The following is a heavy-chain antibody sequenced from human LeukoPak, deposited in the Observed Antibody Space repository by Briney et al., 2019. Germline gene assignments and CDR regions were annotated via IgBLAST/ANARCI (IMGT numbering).Heavy chain of an antibody. J-gene: IGHJ5*02. CDR1: GGSISSGGYY. Sequence: SETLSLTCTVSGGSISSGGYYWSWIRQHPGKGLEWIGYIYYSGSTYYNPSLKSRVTISVDTSKNQFSLKLSSVTAADTAVYYCARSGQLLWRNPNSNWFDPWGQGTLVTVSS. CDR3: ARSGQLLWRNPNSNWFDP. V-gene: IGHV4-31*03. D-gene: IGHD2-2*01. CDR2: IYYSGST.